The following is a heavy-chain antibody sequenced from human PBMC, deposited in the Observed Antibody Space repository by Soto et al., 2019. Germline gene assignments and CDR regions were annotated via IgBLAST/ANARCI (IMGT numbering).Heavy chain of an antibody. CDR2: IYYSGST. D-gene: IGHD3-10*01. J-gene: IGHJ4*02. CDR1: GGSISSGGYY. CDR3: ARGTLDYYGSGSAQIFFDY. Sequence: PSETLSLTCTVSGGSISSGGYYWSWIRQHPGKGLEWIGYIYYSGSTYYNPSLKSRVTISVDTSKNQFSLKLSSVTAADTAVYYCARGTLDYYGSGSAQIFFDYWGQGTLVTVSS. V-gene: IGHV4-31*03.